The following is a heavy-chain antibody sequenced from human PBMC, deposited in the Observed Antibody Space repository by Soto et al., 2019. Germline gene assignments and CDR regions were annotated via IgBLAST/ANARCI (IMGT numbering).Heavy chain of an antibody. CDR3: ARASSGWYKDAFDI. V-gene: IGHV3-30-3*01. Sequence: QVQLVESGGGVVQPGRSLRLSCAASGFTFSSYAMHWVRQAPGKGLEWVAVISYDGSNKYYADSVKGRFTISRDNSKNTLYLQMNSLRAEDTAVYYCARASSGWYKDAFDICGQGTMVTVSS. D-gene: IGHD6-19*01. CDR2: ISYDGSNK. CDR1: GFTFSSYA. J-gene: IGHJ3*02.